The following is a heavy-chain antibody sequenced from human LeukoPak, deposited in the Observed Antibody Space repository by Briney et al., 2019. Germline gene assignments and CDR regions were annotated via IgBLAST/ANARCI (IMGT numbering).Heavy chain of an antibody. V-gene: IGHV4-39*07. J-gene: IGHJ4*02. Sequence: PSETLSLTCSVSGGSISSNLYYWGWVRQPPGKGLEWIGSKYYSGSTYYNPSLKSRVTISVDTSKNQFSLKLSSVTAADTAVYYCARGKVMITFGGVIVTFDYWGQGTLVTVSS. CDR1: GGSISSNLYY. D-gene: IGHD3-16*02. CDR2: KYYSGST. CDR3: ARGKVMITFGGVIVTFDY.